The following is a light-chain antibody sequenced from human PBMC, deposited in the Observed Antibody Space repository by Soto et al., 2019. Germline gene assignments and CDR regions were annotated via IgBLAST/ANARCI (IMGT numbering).Light chain of an antibody. CDR2: GAS. Sequence: EVVLTQSPATLSVSPGERATLSCRASQYLDRNLAWYQQKPGQPPRLVLYGASIRATGIPARFSGSESGTEITLTISSLQSEDFAVYYCQQYNKWPLTFGGGTKVEIK. CDR3: QQYNKWPLT. V-gene: IGKV3-15*01. CDR1: QYLDRN. J-gene: IGKJ4*01.